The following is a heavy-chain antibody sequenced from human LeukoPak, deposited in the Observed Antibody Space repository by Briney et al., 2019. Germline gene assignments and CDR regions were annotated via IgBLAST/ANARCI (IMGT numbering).Heavy chain of an antibody. CDR1: GGSFSGYY. CDR3: ARGLVVAATLGANWFDP. D-gene: IGHD2-15*01. J-gene: IGHJ5*02. V-gene: IGHV4-34*01. CDR2: INHSGST. Sequence: PSETLSLTCAVYGGSFSGYYWSWIRQPPGKGLEWIGEINHSGSTNYNPSLKSRVTISVDKSKNQFSLKLSSVTAADTAVYYCARGLVVAATLGANWFDPWGQGTLVTVSS.